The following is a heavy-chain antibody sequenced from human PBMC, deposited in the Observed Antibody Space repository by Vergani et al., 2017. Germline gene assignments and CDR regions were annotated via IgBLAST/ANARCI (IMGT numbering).Heavy chain of an antibody. D-gene: IGHD2-21*01. V-gene: IGHV4-34*01. Sequence: QVQLQESGPGLVKPSETLSLTCTVSGGSISSYYWSWIRQPPGKGLEWIGEINHSGSTNYNPSLKSRVTISVDTSKNQFSLKLSSVTAADTAVYYCGVVLLYYEYWGQGTLVTVSS. J-gene: IGHJ4*02. CDR3: GVVLLYYEY. CDR2: INHSGST. CDR1: GGSISSYY.